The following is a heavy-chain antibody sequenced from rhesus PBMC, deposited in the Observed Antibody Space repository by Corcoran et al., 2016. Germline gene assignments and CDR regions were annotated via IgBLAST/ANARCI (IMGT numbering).Heavy chain of an antibody. Sequence: QVQLQESGPGLVKPSETLSLTCAVSGYSISSGYYWGWIRQPPGKGLEYIGYISGISGSTYYNPSRKSRVTILKDTSENQFSLKLSSVTAADTAVYYCARDLEVAAAYAFDFWGQGLRVTVSS. CDR1: GYSISSGYY. CDR3: ARDLEVAAAYAFDF. V-gene: IGHV4-99*02. D-gene: IGHD6-25*01. CDR2: ISGISGST. J-gene: IGHJ3*01.